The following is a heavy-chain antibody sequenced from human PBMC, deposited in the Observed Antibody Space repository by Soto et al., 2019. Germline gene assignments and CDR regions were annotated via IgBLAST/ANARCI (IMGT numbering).Heavy chain of an antibody. V-gene: IGHV4-34*01. D-gene: IGHD2-2*01. J-gene: IGHJ6*03. CDR3: ARGRSDIVVVPAAMGVDYYYYMDV. CDR1: GGSFSGYY. Sequence: SETLSLTCAVYGGSFSGYYWSWIRQPPGKGLEWIGEINHSGSTNYNPSLKSRVTISVDTSKNQFSLKLSSVTAADTAVYYCARGRSDIVVVPAAMGVDYYYYMDVWGKGTTVTVSS. CDR2: INHSGST.